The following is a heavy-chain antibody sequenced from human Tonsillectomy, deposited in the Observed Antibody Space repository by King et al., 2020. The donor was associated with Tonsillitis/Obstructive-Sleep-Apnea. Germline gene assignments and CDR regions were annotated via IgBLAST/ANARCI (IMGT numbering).Heavy chain of an antibody. CDR1: GGSISSYY. D-gene: IGHD3-22*01. CDR2: IYYSGST. V-gene: IGHV4-59*01. CDR3: ARAKYYDSSGYYDY. Sequence: VQLQESGPGLVKPSETLSLTCTVSGGSISSYYWSWIRQPPGKGLEWIGYIYYSGSTNYNPSLKSRVTIPVDTSKNQFSLKLSYVTAADTAVYYCARAKYYDSSGYYDYWGQGTLVTVSS. J-gene: IGHJ4*02.